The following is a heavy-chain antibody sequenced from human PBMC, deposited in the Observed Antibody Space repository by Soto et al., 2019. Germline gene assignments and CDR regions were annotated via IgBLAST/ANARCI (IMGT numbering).Heavy chain of an antibody. CDR1: GYSISSGYY. CDR3: ARQEGYCSSTSCYIGWFDP. CDR2: IYHSGST. J-gene: IGHJ5*02. Sequence: SETLSLTCAVSGYSISSGYYWGWIRQPPGKGLEWIGSIYHSGSTYYNPSLKSRVTISVDTSKNQFSLKLSSVTAADTAVYYCARQEGYCSSTSCYIGWFDPWGQGTLVTVS. D-gene: IGHD2-2*02. V-gene: IGHV4-38-2*01.